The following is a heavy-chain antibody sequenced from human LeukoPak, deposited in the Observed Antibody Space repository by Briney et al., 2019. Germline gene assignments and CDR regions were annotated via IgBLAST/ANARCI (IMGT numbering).Heavy chain of an antibody. J-gene: IGHJ4*02. Sequence: PSETLSLTCAVYGGSFSGYYWSWIRQPPGKGLEWIGEINHSGSTNYNPSLKSRVTISVDTSKNQFSLKLSSVTAADTAVYYCARGLIAAAGAGSWGQGTLVTVSS. CDR3: ARGLIAAAGAGS. V-gene: IGHV4-34*01. D-gene: IGHD6-13*01. CDR1: GGSFSGYY. CDR2: INHSGST.